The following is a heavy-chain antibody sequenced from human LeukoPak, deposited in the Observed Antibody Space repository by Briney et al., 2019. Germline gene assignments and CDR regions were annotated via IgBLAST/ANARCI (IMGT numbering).Heavy chain of an antibody. CDR2: IRYDGSNK. Sequence: AGSLRISCAAAGFTFSSDLMYWVRQAPGKGLEWVAFIRYDGSNKYYADSVKGRFTIARDNSKNTLYLQKNSLRAEDTAVHYRARCFSGVDWWFDPWGQGTLVTVSS. V-gene: IGHV3-30*02. J-gene: IGHJ5*02. CDR3: ARCFSGVDWWFDP. D-gene: IGHD2-15*01. CDR1: GFTFSSDL.